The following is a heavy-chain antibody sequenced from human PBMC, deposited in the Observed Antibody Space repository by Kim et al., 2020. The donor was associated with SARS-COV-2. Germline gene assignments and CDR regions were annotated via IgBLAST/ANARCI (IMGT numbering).Heavy chain of an antibody. D-gene: IGHD3-10*01. CDR1: GATFSKYA. V-gene: IGHV1-69*04. Sequence: SVKVSCKASGATFSKYAVSWVRQAPGQGPEWMGRVIPTLDIALYAQKFKGRVTISADKFANTAYMELSNLSSDDTAVYYCVAGPYDSGAYFVHYFPWGGQGTLVILSS. J-gene: IGHJ4*02. CDR2: VIPTLDIA. CDR3: VAGPYDSGAYFVHYFPW.